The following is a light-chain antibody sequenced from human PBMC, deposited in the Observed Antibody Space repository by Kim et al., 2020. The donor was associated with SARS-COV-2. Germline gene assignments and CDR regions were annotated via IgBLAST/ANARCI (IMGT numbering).Light chain of an antibody. CDR3: NSRDSSGNHP. J-gene: IGLJ2*01. V-gene: IGLV3-19*01. Sequence: SSELTQDPVVSVALGQTVRITCQGDSLRNYFASWYQQKPGQAPVLVIYGKNNRPSGIPDRFSGSSSGNTASLTITGAQAEDEADYYCNSRDSSGNHPFGG. CDR1: SLRNYF. CDR2: GKN.